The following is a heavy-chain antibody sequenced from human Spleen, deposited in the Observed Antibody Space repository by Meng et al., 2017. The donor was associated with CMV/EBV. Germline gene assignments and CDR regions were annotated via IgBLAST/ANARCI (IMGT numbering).Heavy chain of an antibody. J-gene: IGHJ4*02. CDR3: ASDSGNYCFDY. CDR2: VYNSGNT. Sequence: LSCVASGFTVNVASMSWVRQAPGKGLEWLSVVYNSGNTHYLDSVKGRFTISRDNSQSTLYLQINNLRPEDTAVYYCASDSGNYCFDYWGQGTLVTVSS. V-gene: IGHV3-66*02. D-gene: IGHD1-26*01. CDR1: GFTVNVAS.